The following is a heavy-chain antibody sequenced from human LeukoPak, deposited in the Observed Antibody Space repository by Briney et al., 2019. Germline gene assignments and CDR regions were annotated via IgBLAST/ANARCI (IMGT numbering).Heavy chain of an antibody. Sequence: GGSLRLSCAASEFTFSSYAMSWVRQAPGKGLEWVSTISTSGASTYYADSVKGRFTISRDNSKDTLYLQKNSLRAEDTAVYYCAKVSRDGYKSGMDVWGQGTTVTVSS. CDR1: EFTFSSYA. CDR3: AKVSRDGYKSGMDV. V-gene: IGHV3-23*01. J-gene: IGHJ6*02. D-gene: IGHD5-24*01. CDR2: ISTSGAST.